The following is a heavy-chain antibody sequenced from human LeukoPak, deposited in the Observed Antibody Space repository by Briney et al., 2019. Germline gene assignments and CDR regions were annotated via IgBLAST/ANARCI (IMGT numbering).Heavy chain of an antibody. V-gene: IGHV4-34*01. J-gene: IGHJ3*02. CDR2: INHSGST. Sequence: SETLSLTCAVYGGSFSGYYWNWIRQPPGKGLEWIGEINHSGSTNYNPSLKSRVTISVDTSKNQFSLKLSSVTAADTAVYYCARERTRQWLVRRTDAFDIWGQGTMVTVSS. CDR1: GGSFSGYY. CDR3: ARERTRQWLVRRTDAFDI. D-gene: IGHD6-19*01.